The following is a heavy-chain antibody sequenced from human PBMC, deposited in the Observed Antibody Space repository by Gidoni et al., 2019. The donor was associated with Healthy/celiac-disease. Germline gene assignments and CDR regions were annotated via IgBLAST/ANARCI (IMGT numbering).Heavy chain of an antibody. J-gene: IGHJ6*03. D-gene: IGHD2-2*01. CDR2: IIPIFGTA. Sequence: QVQLVQSGAEVKKPGSSVKVSCKASGGTFSSYAISWLRQAPGQGLEWMGGIIPIFGTANYAQKFQGRVTITADESTSTAYMELSSLRSEDTAVYYCARVRLGYCSSTSCYEYYYYMDVWGKGTTVTVSS. CDR3: ARVRLGYCSSTSCYEYYYYMDV. V-gene: IGHV1-69*01. CDR1: GGTFSSYA.